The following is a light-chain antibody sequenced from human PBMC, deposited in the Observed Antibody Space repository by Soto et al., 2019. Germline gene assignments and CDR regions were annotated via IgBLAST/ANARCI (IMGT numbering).Light chain of an antibody. CDR1: SSNIGTGYD. CDR3: QSFDSSLRGSV. Sequence: QSVLTQPPSVSGAPGQRVTISCTGGSSNIGTGYDVHWYQQVPGTAPKLLIYDNTNRPSGVPDRFSGSKSGTSASLAITGLQAEDEADYYCQSFDSSLRGSVFGSGTKLTVL. J-gene: IGLJ1*01. V-gene: IGLV1-40*01. CDR2: DNT.